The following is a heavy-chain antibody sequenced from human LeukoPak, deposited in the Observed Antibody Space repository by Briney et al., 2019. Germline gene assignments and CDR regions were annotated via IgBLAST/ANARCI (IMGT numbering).Heavy chain of an antibody. J-gene: IGHJ4*02. D-gene: IGHD6-13*01. CDR3: AGDGSSWYGHDY. Sequence: SETLSLTCTVSGGSISSSSYYWGWIRQPPGKGLEWIGSIYYSGSTYYNPSLKSRVTISVDTSKNQFSLKLSSVTAADTAVYYCAGDGSSWYGHDYWGQGTLVTVSS. CDR1: GGSISSSSYY. V-gene: IGHV4-39*01. CDR2: IYYSGST.